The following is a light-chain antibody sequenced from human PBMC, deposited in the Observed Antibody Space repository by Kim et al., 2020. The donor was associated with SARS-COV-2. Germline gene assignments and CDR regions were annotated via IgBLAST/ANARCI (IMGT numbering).Light chain of an antibody. Sequence: ALRQTVRLTCQGDSRRNYYATWYQQRPGQAPVLVLYGKYNRPAGIPDRFSGSASGNTASLTITGAQAEDEADYYCNSRDSSGDHVVFGGGTQLTVL. V-gene: IGLV3-19*01. CDR2: GKY. J-gene: IGLJ3*02. CDR3: NSRDSSGDHVV. CDR1: SRRNYY.